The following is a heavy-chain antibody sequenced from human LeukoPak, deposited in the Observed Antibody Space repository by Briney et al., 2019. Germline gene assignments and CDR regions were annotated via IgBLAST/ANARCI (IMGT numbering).Heavy chain of an antibody. J-gene: IGHJ4*02. Sequence: GRSLRLSCAASGFTFDDYAMHWVRQAPGKGLEWVSGISWNSGSIGYADSVKGRFTISRDNAKNSLYLQMNSLRAEDTALYYCAKDKGYCSGGSCYYLDYWGQGTLVTVSS. V-gene: IGHV3-9*01. CDR3: AKDKGYCSGGSCYYLDY. CDR1: GFTFDDYA. D-gene: IGHD2-15*01. CDR2: ISWNSGSI.